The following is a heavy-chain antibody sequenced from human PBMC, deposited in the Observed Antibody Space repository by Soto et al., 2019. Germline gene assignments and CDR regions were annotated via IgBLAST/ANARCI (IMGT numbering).Heavy chain of an antibody. CDR2: FNPNSGDT. D-gene: IGHD6-19*01. CDR3: AREASAVISLDY. Sequence: QVQLVHSEAEVKKPGASVKVSCKASGYTFTAYSMHWVRQAPGQGLEWVGWFNPNSGDTIYAQKFQGRVTLTRHTSIGTAYMELYSLTSDDTAVYYCAREASAVISLDYWGQGTLVTVSS. J-gene: IGHJ4*02. CDR1: GYTFTAYS. V-gene: IGHV1-2*02.